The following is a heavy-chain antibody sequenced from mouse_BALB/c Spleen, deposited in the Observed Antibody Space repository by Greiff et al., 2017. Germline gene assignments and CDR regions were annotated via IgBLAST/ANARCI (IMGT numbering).Heavy chain of an antibody. CDR3: ARVLYDGYYNAMDY. D-gene: IGHD2-3*01. CDR2: ISDGGSYT. J-gene: IGHJ4*01. Sequence: EVHLVESGGGLVKPGGSLKLSCAASGFTFSDYYMYWVRQTPEKRLEWVATISDGGSYTYYPDSVKGRFTISRDNAKNNLYLQMSSLKSEDTAMYYCARVLYDGYYNAMDYWGQGTSGTVSS. CDR1: GFTFSDYY. V-gene: IGHV5-4*02.